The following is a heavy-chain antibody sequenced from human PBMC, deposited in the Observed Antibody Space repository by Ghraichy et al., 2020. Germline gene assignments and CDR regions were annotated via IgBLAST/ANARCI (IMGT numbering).Heavy chain of an antibody. V-gene: IGHV4-39*01. D-gene: IGHD3-3*01. J-gene: IGHJ2*01. CDR3: ARRMLNYDFWSGYPNWYFDL. Sequence: SETLSLTCTVSGGSISSSSYYWGWIRQPPGRGLEWIGSIYYSGSTYYNPSLKSRVTISVDTSKNQFSLKLSSVTAADTAVYYCARRMLNYDFWSGYPNWYFDLWGRGTLVTVSS. CDR1: GGSISSSSYY. CDR2: IYYSGST.